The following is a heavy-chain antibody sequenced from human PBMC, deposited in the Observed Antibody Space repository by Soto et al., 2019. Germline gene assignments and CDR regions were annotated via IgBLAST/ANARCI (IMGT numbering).Heavy chain of an antibody. D-gene: IGHD3-10*01. CDR2: IYNSGST. CDR1: GGSISSYY. Sequence: QVQLQESGPGLVKPSETLSLTCTVSGGSISSYYWSWIRQPPGKGLEWIGYIYNSGSTNYNPSLKSRVTISVDTSKSQFSLKLSSVTAADTAVYYCARREYYGSGSQYYYSFYMDVWGKGTTVTVSS. CDR3: ARREYYGSGSQYYYSFYMDV. J-gene: IGHJ6*03. V-gene: IGHV4-59*08.